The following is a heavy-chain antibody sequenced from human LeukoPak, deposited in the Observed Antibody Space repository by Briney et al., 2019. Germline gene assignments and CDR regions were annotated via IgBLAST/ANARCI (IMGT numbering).Heavy chain of an antibody. CDR3: ARDSAGYCSSTSCFDFDY. J-gene: IGHJ4*02. Sequence: SQTLSLTCAVSGGSISSGGYSWSWIRQPPGKGLEWLGSIYYSGSTYYNPSLKSRVTISVDTSKNQFSLKLSSVTAADTAVYYCARDSAGYCSSTSCFDFDYWGQGTLVTVSS. D-gene: IGHD2-2*01. CDR1: GGSISSGGYS. CDR2: IYYSGST. V-gene: IGHV4-30-2*03.